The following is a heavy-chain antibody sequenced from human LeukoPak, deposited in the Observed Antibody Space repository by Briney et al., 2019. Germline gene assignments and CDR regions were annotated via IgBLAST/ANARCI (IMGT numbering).Heavy chain of an antibody. CDR2: ISGTGDT. CDR3: ARDDEGDCSTPSCYKWFDP. D-gene: IGHD2-2*02. Sequence: GGSLRLSCAASGFTFSSYAMSWVRQAPGKGLEGVSSISGTGDTYYARSVKGRFTISRDDPSSTLYLRMTSLRVEDSAVYFCARDDEGDCSTPSCYKWFDPWGQGTLVTVSS. CDR1: GFTFSSYA. V-gene: IGHV3-23*01. J-gene: IGHJ5*02.